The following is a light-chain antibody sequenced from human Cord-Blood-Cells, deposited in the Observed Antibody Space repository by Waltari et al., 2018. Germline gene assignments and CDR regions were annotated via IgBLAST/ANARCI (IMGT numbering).Light chain of an antibody. CDR3: QQYYSTPT. V-gene: IGKV1-NL1*01. J-gene: IGKJ1*01. CDR1: QGISNS. CDR2: AAS. Sequence: DLQITQSPSSLSASVGDRVTITCRASQGISNSLAWYQQKPGKAPKLLLYAASRLESGVPSRFSGSGSGTDYTLTISSLQPEDFATYYCQQYYSTPTCGQGTKVEIK.